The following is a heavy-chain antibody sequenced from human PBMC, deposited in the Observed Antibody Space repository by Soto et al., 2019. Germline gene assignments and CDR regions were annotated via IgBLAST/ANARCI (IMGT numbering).Heavy chain of an antibody. CDR2: ISGSGGST. CDR3: AKTPYDFWSGYYFSFDY. J-gene: IGHJ4*02. Sequence: EVQLLESGGGLVQPGGSLRLSCAASGFTFSSYAMSWVRQAPGKGLEWVSAISGSGGSTYYADSVKGRFTISRDNSKNTLYLQMNSLRAEDTAVYYCAKTPYDFWSGYYFSFDYWGQGTLVTVSS. V-gene: IGHV3-23*01. D-gene: IGHD3-3*01. CDR1: GFTFSSYA.